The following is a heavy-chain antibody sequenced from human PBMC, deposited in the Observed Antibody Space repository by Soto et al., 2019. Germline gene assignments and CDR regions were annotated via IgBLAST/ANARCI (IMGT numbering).Heavy chain of an antibody. CDR2: ITGSGGTT. Sequence: SLRLSCAASGITFSTYAMSWVRQAPGKGLEWVSAITGSGGTTYYADSVKGRFTISRDNSKNTLYLQMNGLRGEDTGLYYCAKDQHPYSGSFFGDFDYWGQGTLVTVSS. V-gene: IGHV3-23*01. CDR1: GITFSTYA. D-gene: IGHD1-26*01. J-gene: IGHJ4*02. CDR3: AKDQHPYSGSFFGDFDY.